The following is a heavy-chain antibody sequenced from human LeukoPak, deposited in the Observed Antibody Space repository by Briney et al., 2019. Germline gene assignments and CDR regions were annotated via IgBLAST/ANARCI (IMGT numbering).Heavy chain of an antibody. J-gene: IGHJ5*02. Sequence: GGSLRLSCAASGFTFSSYWMHWVRQAPGKGLVWVSRINSDGSSTSYADSVKGRFTISRDNAKNTLYLQMNSLRAEDTAVYYCARNIYDSSGLGPWGQGTLVTVSS. CDR1: GFTFSSYW. CDR3: ARNIYDSSGLGP. V-gene: IGHV3-74*01. CDR2: INSDGSST. D-gene: IGHD3-22*01.